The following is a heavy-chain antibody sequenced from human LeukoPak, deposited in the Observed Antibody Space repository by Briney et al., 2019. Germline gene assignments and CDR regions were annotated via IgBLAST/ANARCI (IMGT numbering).Heavy chain of an antibody. CDR1: GYTFTRYA. J-gene: IGHJ4*02. CDR3: ARGLVGATHVDY. Sequence: ASVKVSCKTSGYTFTRYAVNWVRQAPGQGLEWMGWVNPNSGGTNYAQKFQGRVTMTRDTSISTAYMELSRLRSDDTAVYYCARGLVGATHVDYWGQGTLVTVSS. D-gene: IGHD1-26*01. CDR2: VNPNSGGT. V-gene: IGHV1-2*02.